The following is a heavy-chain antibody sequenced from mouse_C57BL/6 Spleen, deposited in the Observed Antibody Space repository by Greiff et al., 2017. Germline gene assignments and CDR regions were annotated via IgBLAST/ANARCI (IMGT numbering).Heavy chain of an antibody. CDR3: ARDYGSSYGYFDV. V-gene: IGHV1-19*01. Sequence: EVQLQQSGPVLVKPGASVKMSCKASGYTFTDYYMNWVKQSHGKSLEWIGVINPYNGGTSYNQKFTGKATLTVDKSSSTAYMELNSLTSEDSAVYYCARDYGSSYGYFDVWGTGTTVTVSS. D-gene: IGHD1-1*01. CDR2: INPYNGGT. J-gene: IGHJ1*03. CDR1: GYTFTDYY.